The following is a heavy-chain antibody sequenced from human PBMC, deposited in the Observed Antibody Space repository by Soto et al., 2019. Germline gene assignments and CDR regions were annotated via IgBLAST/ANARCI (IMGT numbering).Heavy chain of an antibody. V-gene: IGHV2-5*01. CDR1: GFSLSTSGVG. CDR3: AHRKWVGYSYGFPDY. CDR2: IYWNDDK. J-gene: IGHJ4*02. D-gene: IGHD5-18*01. Sequence: QITLKESGPTLVKPTQTLTLTCTFSGFSLSTSGVGVGWIRQPPGKDLEWLALIYWNDDKRYSPSLKSRLTITKDTSKNQVVLTMTNMDPVDTATYYCAHRKWVGYSYGFPDYWGQGTLVTVSS.